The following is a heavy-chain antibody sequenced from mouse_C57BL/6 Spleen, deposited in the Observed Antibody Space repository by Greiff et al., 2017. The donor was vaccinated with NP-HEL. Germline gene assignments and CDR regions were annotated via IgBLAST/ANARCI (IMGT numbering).Heavy chain of an antibody. J-gene: IGHJ4*01. CDR2: IWSGGST. Sequence: VKVVESGPGLVQPSQSLSITCTVSGFSLTSYGVHWVRQSPGKGLEWLGVIWSGGSTDYNAAFISRLSISKDNSKSQVFFKMNSLQADDTAIYYCAREGVTANYYAMDYWGQGTSVTVSS. D-gene: IGHD2-2*01. CDR1: GFSLTSYG. CDR3: AREGVTANYYAMDY. V-gene: IGHV2-2*01.